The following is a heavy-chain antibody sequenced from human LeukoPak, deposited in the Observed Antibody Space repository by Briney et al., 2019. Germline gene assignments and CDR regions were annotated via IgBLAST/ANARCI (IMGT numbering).Heavy chain of an antibody. Sequence: GGSLRLSCAAAGFTFSDFWMAWVRQAPGRGLEWVANIKPDGSQKYYVGSVKGRFSISRDNAENSLYLQMNSLRAEDTAVYYCANSGWSLRDYWGQGTLVTVSS. J-gene: IGHJ4*02. CDR2: IKPDGSQK. D-gene: IGHD6-19*01. CDR1: GFTFSDFW. CDR3: ANSGWSLRDY. V-gene: IGHV3-7*01.